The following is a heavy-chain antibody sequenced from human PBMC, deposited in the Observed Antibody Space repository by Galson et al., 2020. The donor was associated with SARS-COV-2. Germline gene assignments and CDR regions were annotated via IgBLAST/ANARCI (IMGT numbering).Heavy chain of an antibody. CDR2: INQDEVEK. CDR3: ARDAYCSGGSCYFPGFDY. D-gene: IGHD2-15*01. Sequence: GGSLRLSCAASGFTFSSYWMSWVRQAPGKGLEWVTNINQDEVEKYYVDSVKGRFTISRDNAKNSLYLQMNSLRAEDTAVYYCARDAYCSGGSCYFPGFDYWGQGTLVTVSS. CDR1: GFTFSSYW. J-gene: IGHJ4*02. V-gene: IGHV3-7*03.